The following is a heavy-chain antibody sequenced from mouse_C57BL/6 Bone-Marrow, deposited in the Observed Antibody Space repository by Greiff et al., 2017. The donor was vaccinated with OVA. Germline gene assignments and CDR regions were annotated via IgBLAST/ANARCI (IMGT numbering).Heavy chain of an antibody. CDR3: AIRFIYDGYSFDY. J-gene: IGHJ2*01. Sequence: QVQLKQPGAELVKPGASVKVSCKASGYTFTSYWMHWVKQRPGQGLEWIGRIHPSDSDTNYNQKFKGKATLTVDKSSSTAYMQLSSLTSEDSAVYYCAIRFIYDGYSFDYWGQGTTLTVSS. D-gene: IGHD2-3*01. CDR2: IHPSDSDT. CDR1: GYTFTSYW. V-gene: IGHV1-74*01.